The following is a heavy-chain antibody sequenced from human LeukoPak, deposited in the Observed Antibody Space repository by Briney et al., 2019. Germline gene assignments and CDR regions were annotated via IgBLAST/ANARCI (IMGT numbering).Heavy chain of an antibody. CDR3: ASSYWYFDL. V-gene: IGHV3-48*04. CDR2: ISSSGSTI. J-gene: IGHJ2*01. Sequence: GGSLRLSCTASGFTFSTYSMNWVRQAPGRGLEWVSYISSSGSTIYYADSVKGRFTISRDNAKNSLYLQMNSLRAEDTAVYYCASSYWYFDLWGRGTLVTVSS. CDR1: GFTFSTYS.